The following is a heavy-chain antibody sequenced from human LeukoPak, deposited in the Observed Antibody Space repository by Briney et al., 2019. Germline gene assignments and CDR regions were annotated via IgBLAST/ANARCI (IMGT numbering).Heavy chain of an antibody. CDR3: ARDRMDTGTYFDY. J-gene: IGHJ4*02. V-gene: IGHV1-18*01. D-gene: IGHD5-18*01. CDR2: ISTYNGNT. CDR1: GYTFTTYG. Sequence: ASVTVSCRSSGYTFTTYGITWVRQAPGQGLEWMGWISTYNGNTNYAQKFQGRVTMTTDTSTSTAYMELRSLRSDDTAMYYCARDRMDTGTYFDYWGQGTLVTVSS.